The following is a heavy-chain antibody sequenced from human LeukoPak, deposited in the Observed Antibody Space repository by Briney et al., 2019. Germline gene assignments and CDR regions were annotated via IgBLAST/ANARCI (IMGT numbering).Heavy chain of an antibody. CDR2: FDPEDGET. CDR3: ATMGLGVRATSGRDY. D-gene: IGHD1-26*01. CDR1: GYALTELS. V-gene: IGHV1-24*01. J-gene: IGHJ4*02. Sequence: ASVKVSCKVSGYALTELSMHWVRQAPGKGLEWMGGFDPEDGETIYAQKFQGRVTMTEDTSTDTAYTELSSLRSEDTAVYYCATMGLGVRATSGRDYWGQGTLVTVSS.